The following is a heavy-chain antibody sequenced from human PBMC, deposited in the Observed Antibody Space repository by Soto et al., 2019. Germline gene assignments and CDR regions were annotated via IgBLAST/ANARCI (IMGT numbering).Heavy chain of an antibody. J-gene: IGHJ6*02. CDR2: IYTSGST. CDR1: GGSISSYY. D-gene: IGHD2-21*02. CDR3: ARGLAVTATYYYYGMDV. V-gene: IGHV4-4*07. Sequence: SETLSLTCTVSGGSISSYYWSWIRQPAGKGLEWIGRIYTSGSTNYNPSLKSRGTMSVDTSKNQFSLKLSSVTAADTAVYYCARGLAVTATYYYYGMDVWGQGTTVTVSS.